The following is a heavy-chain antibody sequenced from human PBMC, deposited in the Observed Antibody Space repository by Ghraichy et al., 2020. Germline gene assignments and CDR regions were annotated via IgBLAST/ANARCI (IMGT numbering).Heavy chain of an antibody. Sequence: LSLTCAASGFSFSSYAMTWVRQAPGKGLEWVSSISSGAGSTYYTDSVKGRFTVSRDNSKNTLYLQMNSPRAEDTAVYYCAKCRGYSNYCDMDVWGQGTPAPAPS. CDR1: GFSFSSYA. CDR2: ISSGAGST. D-gene: IGHD5-18*01. J-gene: IGHJ6*02. V-gene: IGHV3-23*01. CDR3: AKCRGYSNYCDMDV.